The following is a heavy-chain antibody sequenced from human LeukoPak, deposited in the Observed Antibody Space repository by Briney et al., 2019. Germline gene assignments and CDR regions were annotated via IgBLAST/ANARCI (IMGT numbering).Heavy chain of an antibody. CDR3: AKESYGSGSYYNEFDY. J-gene: IGHJ4*02. V-gene: IGHV1-2*02. Sequence: DSVKVSCKASGYTFTGYYMHWVRQAPGQGLEWMGWINPNSGDTNYAQKFQGRVTMTRDTSISTAYMELSRLRSDDTAVYYCAKESYGSGSYYNEFDYWGQGTLVTVSS. CDR2: INPNSGDT. D-gene: IGHD3-10*01. CDR1: GYTFTGYY.